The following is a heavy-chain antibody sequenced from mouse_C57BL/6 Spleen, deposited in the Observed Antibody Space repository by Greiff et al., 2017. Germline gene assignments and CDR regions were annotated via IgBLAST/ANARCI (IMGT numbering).Heavy chain of an antibody. J-gene: IGHJ4*01. CDR1: GFSLTSYG. Sequence: VKLMESGPGLVQPSQSLSITCTVSGFSLTSYGVHWVRQSPGKGLEWLGVIWSGGSTDYNAAFISRLSISKDNSKSQVFFKMNSLQADDTAIYYCARNSLYYSQYAMDYWGQGTSVTVSS. CDR2: IWSGGST. V-gene: IGHV2-2*01. CDR3: ARNSLYYSQYAMDY. D-gene: IGHD2-12*01.